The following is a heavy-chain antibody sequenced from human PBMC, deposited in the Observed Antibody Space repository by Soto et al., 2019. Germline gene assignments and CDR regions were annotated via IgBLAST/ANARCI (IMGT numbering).Heavy chain of an antibody. CDR2: IYYSGST. J-gene: IGHJ3*02. CDR1: GGSISSGGYY. V-gene: IGHV4-31*03. D-gene: IGHD3-9*01. Sequence: QVQLQESGPGLVKPSQTLSLTCTVSGGSISSGGYYWSWIRQHPGKGLEWIGYIYYSGSTYYNPSLKSRVTITVDTSKNPFSLKLSSVTAADTAVYYCARDRDDILTLGTFDIWGQGTMVTVSS. CDR3: ARDRDDILTLGTFDI.